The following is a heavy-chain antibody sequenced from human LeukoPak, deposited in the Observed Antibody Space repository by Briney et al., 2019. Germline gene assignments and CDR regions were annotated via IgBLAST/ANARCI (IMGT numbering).Heavy chain of an antibody. CDR1: GGSISSGGYY. J-gene: IGHJ5*02. CDR2: IYYSGST. D-gene: IGHD3-3*01. V-gene: IGHV4-31*03. CDR3: ARRGFWSGYYMAWFDP. Sequence: SETLSLTCTVSGGSISSGGYYWSWIRQHPGKGLEWIGYIYYSGSTYYNPSLKSRVTISVDTSKNQSSLKLSSVTAADTAVYYCARRGFWSGYYMAWFDPWGQGTLVTVSS.